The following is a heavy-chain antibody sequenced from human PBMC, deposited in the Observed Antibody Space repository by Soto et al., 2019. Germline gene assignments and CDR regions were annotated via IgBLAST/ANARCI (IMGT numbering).Heavy chain of an antibody. V-gene: IGHV3-74*01. Sequence: GGSLRLSCAASGFTFSNYWMHWVRQAPGKGLVWVSRINSDGSSASYADSVKGRFTISRDNAKNTLYLQMNSLRAEDTAVYYCARDTLELLYYFDYWGQGTLVTVSS. J-gene: IGHJ4*02. D-gene: IGHD1-7*01. CDR1: GFTFSNYW. CDR2: INSDGSSA. CDR3: ARDTLELLYYFDY.